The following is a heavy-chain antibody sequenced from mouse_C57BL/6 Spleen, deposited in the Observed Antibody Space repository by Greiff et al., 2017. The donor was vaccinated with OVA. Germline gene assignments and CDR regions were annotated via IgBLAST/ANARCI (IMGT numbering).Heavy chain of an antibody. Sequence: QVQLQQSGPELVKPGASVKISCKASGYSFTSYYIHWVKQRPGQGLEWIGWIYPGSGNTKYNEKFKGKATLTADTSSSTAYMQLSSLTAEDAAVYYCARVVPYWYFDVWGTGTTVTVSS. CDR1: GYSFTSYY. CDR2: IYPGSGNT. CDR3: ARVVPYWYFDV. V-gene: IGHV1-66*01. J-gene: IGHJ1*03. D-gene: IGHD6-1*01.